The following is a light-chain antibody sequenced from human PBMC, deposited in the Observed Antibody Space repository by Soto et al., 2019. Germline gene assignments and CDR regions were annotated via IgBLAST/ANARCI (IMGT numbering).Light chain of an antibody. CDR3: QQYNSYVYT. Sequence: DIQMTQSPSTLSASVEDRVTITCRASQSISSWLAWYQQKPGKAPKLLIYKASSLESGVPSRFSGSGSGTEFTLTISSLQSDDFATYYCQQYNSYVYTFGQGTKLEIK. V-gene: IGKV1-5*03. J-gene: IGKJ2*01. CDR2: KAS. CDR1: QSISSW.